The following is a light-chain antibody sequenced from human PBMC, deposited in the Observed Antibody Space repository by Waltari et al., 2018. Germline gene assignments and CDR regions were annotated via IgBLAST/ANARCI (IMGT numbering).Light chain of an antibody. Sequence: SSLSASVGDRVTITCRASQSISSYLNWYQQKPGKAPKLLIYAASSLQSGVPSRFSGSGSGTDFTLTISSLQPEDFATYYCQQSYSTPRTFGQGTKVEIK. J-gene: IGKJ1*01. CDR3: QQSYSTPRT. V-gene: IGKV1-39*01. CDR2: AAS. CDR1: QSISSY.